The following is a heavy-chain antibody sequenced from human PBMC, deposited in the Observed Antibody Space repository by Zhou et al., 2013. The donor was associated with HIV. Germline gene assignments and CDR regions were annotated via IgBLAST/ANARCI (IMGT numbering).Heavy chain of an antibody. CDR3: ARDSSYSSGLDY. V-gene: IGHV1-2*02. J-gene: IGHJ4*02. D-gene: IGHD6-19*01. Sequence: QGQLVQSGTEVKNPGASVKVSCKASGYSLSPYYMHWVRQAPGQGLEWMGWIHPTSGDTKYAQSFQGRVTMTLDTSINTAYMELSRLRSDDTAVYYCARDSSYSSGLDYWGQGTLVTVSS. CDR1: GYSLSPYY. CDR2: IHPTSGDT.